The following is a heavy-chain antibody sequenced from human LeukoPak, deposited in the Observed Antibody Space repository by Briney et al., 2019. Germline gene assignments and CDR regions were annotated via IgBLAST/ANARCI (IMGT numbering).Heavy chain of an antibody. CDR2: INSDGSST. CDR1: GFTFSSYW. J-gene: IGHJ4*02. CDR3: ARAYYYDSSSYYRNHFDY. V-gene: IGHV3-74*01. Sequence: PGGSLRLSCAASGFTFSSYWVHWVRQAPGKGLVWVSRINSDGSSTSYADSVKGRFTISRDNAKNTLYLQTNSLRAEDTAVYYCARAYYYDSSSYYRNHFDYWGQGTLVTVSS. D-gene: IGHD3-22*01.